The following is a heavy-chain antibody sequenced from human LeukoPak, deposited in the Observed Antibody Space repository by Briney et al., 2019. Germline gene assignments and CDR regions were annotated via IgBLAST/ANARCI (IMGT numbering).Heavy chain of an antibody. CDR3: ARAGYSYASPKYNWFDP. V-gene: IGHV1-69*13. J-gene: IGHJ5*02. CDR1: GYTFTGYY. D-gene: IGHD5-18*01. CDR2: IIPIFGTA. Sequence: GASVKVSCKASGYTFTGYYMHWVRQAPGQGLEWMGGIIPIFGTANYAQKFQGRVTITADESTSTAYMELSSLRSEDTAVYYCARAGYSYASPKYNWFDPWGQGTLVTVSS.